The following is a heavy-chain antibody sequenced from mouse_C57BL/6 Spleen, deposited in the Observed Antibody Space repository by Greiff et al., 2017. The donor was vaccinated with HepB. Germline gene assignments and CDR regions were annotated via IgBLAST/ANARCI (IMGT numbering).Heavy chain of an antibody. CDR1: GYTFTSYW. CDR3: ARFREVDY. Sequence: QVQLQQSGAELVRPGTSVKLSCKASGYTFTSYWMHWVKQRPGQGLEWIGVIDPSDSYTNYNQKFKGKATLTVDTSSSTAYMQLSSLTSEDSAVYYCARFREVDYWGQGTSVTVSS. CDR2: IDPSDSYT. D-gene: IGHD3-1*01. V-gene: IGHV1-59*01. J-gene: IGHJ4*01.